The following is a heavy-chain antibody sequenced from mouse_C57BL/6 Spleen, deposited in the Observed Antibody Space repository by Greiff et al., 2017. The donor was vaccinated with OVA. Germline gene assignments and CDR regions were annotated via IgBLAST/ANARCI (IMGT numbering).Heavy chain of an antibody. CDR1: GFTFSDAW. CDR3: TRTTYDYDDEGYAMDY. D-gene: IGHD2-4*01. CDR2: IRNKANNHAT. V-gene: IGHV6-6*01. J-gene: IGHJ4*01. Sequence: DVMLVESGGGLVQPGGSMKLSCAASGFTFSDAWMDWVRQSPEKGLEWVAEIRNKANNHATYYAESVKGRFTISRDDSKSSVYLQMNSLRAEDTGIYYCTRTTYDYDDEGYAMDYWGQGTSVTVSS.